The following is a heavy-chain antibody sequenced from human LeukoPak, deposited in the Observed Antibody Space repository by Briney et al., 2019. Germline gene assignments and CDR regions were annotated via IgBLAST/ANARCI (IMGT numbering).Heavy chain of an antibody. D-gene: IGHD3-10*01. CDR1: GYTFTSYG. V-gene: IGHV1-18*01. Sequence: ASVKVSCKASGYTFTSYGINWVRQAPGQGLEWMGWISAFNANTNYAQKLQGRVTMTTDTSTSTAYMELRSLRSDDTAVYYCARGLTMVRGVIIELRMDVWGQGTTVTVS. CDR3: ARGLTMVRGVIIELRMDV. CDR2: ISAFNANT. J-gene: IGHJ6*02.